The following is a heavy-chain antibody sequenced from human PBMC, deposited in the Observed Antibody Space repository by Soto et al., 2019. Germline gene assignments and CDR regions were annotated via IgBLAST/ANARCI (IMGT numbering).Heavy chain of an antibody. J-gene: IGHJ4*02. CDR1: GFTFSDYF. D-gene: IGHD1-1*01. CDR2: ISYSGDTI. CDR3: ARGTYKDH. V-gene: IGHV3-11*01. Sequence: GGSLRLSCAASGFTFSDYFMSWIRQAPGRGLEWLSYISYSGDTIYYAASVKGRLTVSRDNVKNSLYLQMNSLRAEDTAVYYCARGTYKDHWGQGTLVTVSS.